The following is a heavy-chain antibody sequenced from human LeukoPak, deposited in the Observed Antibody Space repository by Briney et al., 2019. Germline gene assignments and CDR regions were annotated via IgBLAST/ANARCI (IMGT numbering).Heavy chain of an antibody. CDR3: AGVYYYGSGNIREIGY. D-gene: IGHD3-10*01. J-gene: IGHJ4*02. CDR1: GYTFSHYA. V-gene: IGHV1-3*01. CDR2: INAGNGDT. Sequence: ASVKVSCKASGYTFSHYAMHWVRQAPGQRLEWMGWINAGNGDTEYSLKFQGRVTITRDTSASTAYMELSSLRSEDTAVYYCAGVYYYGSGNIREIGYWGQGTLVTVSS.